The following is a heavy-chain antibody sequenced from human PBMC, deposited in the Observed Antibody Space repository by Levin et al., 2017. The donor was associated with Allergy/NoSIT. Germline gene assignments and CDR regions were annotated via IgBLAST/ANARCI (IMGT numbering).Heavy chain of an antibody. V-gene: IGHV4-34*01. J-gene: IGHJ5*02. CDR1: GGSFSGYY. D-gene: IGHD4-23*01. CDR2: INHSGST. CDR3: ARGTGVRPPYWRANWFDP. Sequence: SQTLSLTCAVYGGSFSGYYWSWIRQPPGKGLEWIGEINHSGSTNYNPSLKSRVTISVDTSKNQFSLKLSSVTAADTAVYYCARGTGVRPPYWRANWFDPWGQGTLVTVSS.